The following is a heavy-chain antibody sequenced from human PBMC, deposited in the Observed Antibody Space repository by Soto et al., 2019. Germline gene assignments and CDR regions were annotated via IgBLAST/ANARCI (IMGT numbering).Heavy chain of an antibody. CDR2: ISSSSSYI. J-gene: IGHJ4*02. V-gene: IGHV3-21*01. CDR3: TRYYDSLTGYNY. CDR1: EFTFSTYN. Sequence: EVQVVESGGGLVKPGGSLTLSCAISEFTFSTYNMYWVRQAPEKGLQWVSSISSSSSYIYYADSVKGPFTISRDNAKNPLYLQMYSLRVEDTAVYYCTRYYDSLTGYNYWGQGTLVIVSS. D-gene: IGHD3-9*01.